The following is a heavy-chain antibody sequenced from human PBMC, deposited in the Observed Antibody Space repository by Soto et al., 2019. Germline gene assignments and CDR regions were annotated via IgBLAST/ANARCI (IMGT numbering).Heavy chain of an antibody. CDR3: AKDGPYHSSGPYPNDAFDV. CDR2: IRGSGGST. CDR1: GFTFSSTA. Sequence: EVQLLESGGGLVQPGGSLRVSCAASGFTFSSTAMSWVRQAPGKGLEWVSAIRGSGGSTYYADSVRGRFTISRNNAKSTLYLQLNSLRAEDTAIYYCAKDGPYHSSGPYPNDAFDVWGQGTMVTVSS. D-gene: IGHD6-19*01. J-gene: IGHJ3*01. V-gene: IGHV3-23*01.